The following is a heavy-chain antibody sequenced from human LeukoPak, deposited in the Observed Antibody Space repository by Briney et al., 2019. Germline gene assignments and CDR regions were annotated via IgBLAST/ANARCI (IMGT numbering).Heavy chain of an antibody. CDR1: GYTFTDYY. D-gene: IGHD2-2*01. Sequence: ASVKVSCKTSGYTFTDYYIHWVRQAPGQRLEWMGRINPRSGGINYAQKFQGRVTVTRDTSISTAYMELSRLRSDDTAVYYCARDYCSSTSCLFDYWGQGTLVTVSS. CDR2: INPRSGGI. CDR3: ARDYCSSTSCLFDY. J-gene: IGHJ4*02. V-gene: IGHV1-2*06.